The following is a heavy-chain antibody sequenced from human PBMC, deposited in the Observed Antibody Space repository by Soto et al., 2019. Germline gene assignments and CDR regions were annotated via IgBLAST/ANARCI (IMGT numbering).Heavy chain of an antibody. V-gene: IGHV3-48*01. J-gene: IGHJ6*03. CDR1: GFTFSSYS. Sequence: PGGSLRLSCAASGFTFSSYSMNWVRQAPGKGLEWVSYISSSSSTIYYADSVKGRFTISRDNAKNSLYLQMNSLRAEDTAVYYCARGPGCSGGSCYSPYYYYYYMDVWGKGTTVTVSS. D-gene: IGHD2-15*01. CDR2: ISSSSSTI. CDR3: ARGPGCSGGSCYSPYYYYYYMDV.